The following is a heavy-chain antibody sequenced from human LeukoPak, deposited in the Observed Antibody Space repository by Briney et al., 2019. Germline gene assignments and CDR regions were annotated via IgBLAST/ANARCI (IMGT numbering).Heavy chain of an antibody. CDR3: ARDRENCSGGSCNYYFDY. CDR1: GGTFSSYA. CDR2: IIPIFGIA. V-gene: IGHV1-69*04. J-gene: IGHJ4*02. D-gene: IGHD2-15*01. Sequence: KVSCKASGGTFSSYAISWVRQAPGQGLEWMGRIIPIFGIANYAQKFQGRVTITAGKSTSTAYMELSSLRSEGTAVYYCARDRENCSGGSCNYYFDYWGQGTLVTVSS.